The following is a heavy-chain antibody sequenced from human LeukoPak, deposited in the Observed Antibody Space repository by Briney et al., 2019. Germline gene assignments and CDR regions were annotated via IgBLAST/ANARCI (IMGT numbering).Heavy chain of an antibody. Sequence: GGSLRLSCAASGFTFSSYSMNWVRQAPGKGLEWVSYISSSSSTIYYADSVKGRFTTSRDNAKNSLYLQMNSLRPEDTAVYYCARDSRGTTFDYWGQGTLVTVSS. J-gene: IGHJ4*02. CDR1: GFTFSSYS. CDR3: ARDSRGTTFDY. V-gene: IGHV3-48*01. D-gene: IGHD3-16*01. CDR2: ISSSSSTI.